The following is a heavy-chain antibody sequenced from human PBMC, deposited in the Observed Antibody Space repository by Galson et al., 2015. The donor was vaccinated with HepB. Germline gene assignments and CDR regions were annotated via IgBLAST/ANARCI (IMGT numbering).Heavy chain of an antibody. Sequence: SVKVSCKASGYTFTGYYMHWVRQAPGQGLEWMGWINPNSGGTNYAQKFQGRVTMTRDTSISTAYMELSRLRSDDTAVYYCARDSGRYCSSTSCRVFDYWGQGTLVTVSS. CDR1: GYTFTGYY. CDR3: ARDSGRYCSSTSCRVFDY. V-gene: IGHV1-2*02. D-gene: IGHD2-2*01. J-gene: IGHJ4*02. CDR2: INPNSGGT.